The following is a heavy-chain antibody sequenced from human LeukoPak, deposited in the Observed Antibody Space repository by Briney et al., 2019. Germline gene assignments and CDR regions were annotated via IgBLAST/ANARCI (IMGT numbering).Heavy chain of an antibody. CDR3: AKNYYGSGMDV. CDR1: GFTFSSYA. D-gene: IGHD3-10*01. V-gene: IGHV3-30-3*02. J-gene: IGHJ6*04. CDR2: ISYDGSNK. Sequence: GGSLRLSCAASGFTFSSYAMHWVRQAPGKGLEWVAVISYDGSNKYYADSVKGRFTISRDNSKNTLYLQMNSLRAEDTAVYYCAKNYYGSGMDVWGKGTTVTVSS.